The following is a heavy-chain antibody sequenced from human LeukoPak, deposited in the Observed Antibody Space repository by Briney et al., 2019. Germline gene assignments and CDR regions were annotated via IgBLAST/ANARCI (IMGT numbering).Heavy chain of an antibody. CDR2: IWYDGSNK. D-gene: IGHD5-18*01. Sequence: PGRSLRLSCAASGFTFSSYGMHWVRQAPGKGLEWVAVIWYDGSNKYYADSVKGRFTISRDNSKNTLYLQVNSLRAEDTAVYYCAKDRGYSYGFFDYWGQGTLVTVSS. CDR3: AKDRGYSYGFFDY. V-gene: IGHV3-33*06. CDR1: GFTFSSYG. J-gene: IGHJ4*02.